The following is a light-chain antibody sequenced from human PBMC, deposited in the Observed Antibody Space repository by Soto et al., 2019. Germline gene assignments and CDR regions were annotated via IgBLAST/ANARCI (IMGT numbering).Light chain of an antibody. Sequence: EIVVTQSPGTLSLSPGERATLSCRASQSIDSNYLSWYQQKPGQAPRLIISGASTRATGTPARFSGSGSGTDFPLTIGSLQPEDFAVYYGQQDYTFPSTFGKGTRLEIK. J-gene: IGKJ5*01. CDR1: QSIDSNY. CDR3: QQDYTFPST. V-gene: IGKV3D-7*01. CDR2: GAS.